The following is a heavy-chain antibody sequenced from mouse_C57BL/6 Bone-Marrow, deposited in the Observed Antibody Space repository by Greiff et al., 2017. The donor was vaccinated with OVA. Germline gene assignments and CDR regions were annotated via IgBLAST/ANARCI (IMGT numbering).Heavy chain of an antibody. CDR1: GYTFTRYG. V-gene: IGHV1-81*01. D-gene: IGHD1-1*01. CDR2: IYPRSGNT. Sequence: VQLVESGAELARPGASVKLSCKASGYTFTRYGISWVKQSTGQGLEWIGEIYPRSGNTYYNEKFKGKATLTADKSSSTAYMELRSLTSEDSAVYFCARTKYYGSSPYWYFDVWGTGTTVTVSS. CDR3: ARTKYYGSSPYWYFDV. J-gene: IGHJ1*03.